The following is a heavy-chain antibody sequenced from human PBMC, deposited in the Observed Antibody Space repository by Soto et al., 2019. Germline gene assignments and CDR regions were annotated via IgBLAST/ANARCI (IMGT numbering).Heavy chain of an antibody. CDR1: GYTFTSYG. D-gene: IGHD1-20*01. CDR3: ARDLEYNWNHGSGDY. Sequence: QVQLVQSGAEVKKPGASVKVSCKASGYTFTSYGISWVRQAPGQGLEWMGWISAYNGNTNYAQKLQGRVTMTTTTSTSTAYMELRSLRSDDTAVYYCARDLEYNWNHGSGDYWGQGTLVTVSS. V-gene: IGHV1-18*01. J-gene: IGHJ4*02. CDR2: ISAYNGNT.